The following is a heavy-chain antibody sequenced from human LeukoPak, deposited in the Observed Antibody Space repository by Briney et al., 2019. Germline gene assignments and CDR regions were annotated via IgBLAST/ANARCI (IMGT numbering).Heavy chain of an antibody. CDR3: AKDRGGSYTLSLDY. CDR1: GFSFNSDW. J-gene: IGHJ4*02. CDR2: IKDDGSEK. V-gene: IGHV3-7*03. D-gene: IGHD1-26*01. Sequence: GGSLRLSCAASGFSFNSDWIHWVRQAPGKGLEWVAGIKDDGSEKYYVDSVRGRFTISRDNAKNSLYLQMNSLRAEDTAVYYCAKDRGGSYTLSLDYWGQGTLVTVSS.